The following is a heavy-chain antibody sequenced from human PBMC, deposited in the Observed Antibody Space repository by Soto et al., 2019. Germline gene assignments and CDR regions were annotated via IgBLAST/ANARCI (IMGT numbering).Heavy chain of an antibody. J-gene: IGHJ5*02. V-gene: IGHV3-20*04. D-gene: IGHD4-17*01. CDR2: INWNGDST. CDR1: GFNIDDYG. CDR3: ARDRYGDGWFDP. Sequence: EVQLVESGGGVIRPGGSLRLSCVASGFNIDDYGMTWVRQGPGKGLEWISHINWNGDSTLYADSVKGRFTISRDTAKNSLYLQMSSLRAEDTAFYYCARDRYGDGWFDPWGQGTLVTVSS.